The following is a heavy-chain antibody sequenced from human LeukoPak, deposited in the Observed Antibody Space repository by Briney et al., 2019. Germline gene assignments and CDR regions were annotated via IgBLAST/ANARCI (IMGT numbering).Heavy chain of an antibody. CDR1: GYTFTSYG. J-gene: IGHJ5*02. CDR3: ARDPLPYCSSASCAP. CDR2: ISAYNGNT. Sequence: ASVKVSCKASGYTFTSYGISWVRQAPGQGLEWMGWISAYNGNTNYAQKLQGRVTMTTDTSTSTAYMELRSLRSDDTAVYYCARDPLPYCSSASCAPWGQGTLVTVSS. D-gene: IGHD2-2*01. V-gene: IGHV1-18*01.